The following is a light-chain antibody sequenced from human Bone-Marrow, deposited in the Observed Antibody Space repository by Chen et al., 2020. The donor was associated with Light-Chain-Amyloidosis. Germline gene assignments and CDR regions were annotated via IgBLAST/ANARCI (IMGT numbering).Light chain of an antibody. CDR1: ALPTKY. CDR3: QSADSSGTYEVI. V-gene: IGLV3-25*03. J-gene: IGLJ2*01. Sequence: SYELTQPPSVSVSPVQTARITCSGDALPTKYAYWYQQKPGQAPVLVIHRDTERPSGSSERFSGSSSGTTATLTISGVQAEDEADYHCQSADSSGTYEVIFGGGTKLTVL. CDR2: RDT.